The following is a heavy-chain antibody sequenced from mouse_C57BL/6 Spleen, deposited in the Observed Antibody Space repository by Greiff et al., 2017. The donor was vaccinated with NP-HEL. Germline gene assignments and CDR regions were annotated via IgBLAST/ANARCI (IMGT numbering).Heavy chain of an antibody. CDR2: IYPGSGNT. CDR1: GYSFTSYY. CDR3: ARAMFAY. V-gene: IGHV1-66*01. J-gene: IGHJ3*01. Sequence: QVQLKESGPELVKPGASVKISCKASGYSFTSYYIHWVKQRPGQGLEWIGWIYPGSGNTKYNEKFKGKATLTADTSSSTAYMQLSSLTSEDSAVYYCARAMFAYWGQGTLVTVSA.